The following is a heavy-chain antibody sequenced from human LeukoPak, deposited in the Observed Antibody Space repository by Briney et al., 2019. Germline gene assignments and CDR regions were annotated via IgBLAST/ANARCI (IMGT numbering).Heavy chain of an antibody. CDR2: IYTSGST. Sequence: PSETLSLTCTVSGGSISSYYWSWIRQPAGKGLGWIGRIYTSGSTNYNPSLKSRVTMSVDTSKNQFSLKLSSVTAADTAVYYCARDVVYDAFDIWGQGTMVTVSS. CDR1: GGSISSYY. D-gene: IGHD3-22*01. J-gene: IGHJ3*02. CDR3: ARDVVYDAFDI. V-gene: IGHV4-4*07.